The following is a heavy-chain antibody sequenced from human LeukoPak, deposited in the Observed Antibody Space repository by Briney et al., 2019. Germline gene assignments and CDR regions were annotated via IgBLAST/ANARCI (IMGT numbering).Heavy chain of an antibody. D-gene: IGHD3-3*01. CDR1: GGSISSSSSY. V-gene: IGHV4-39*07. CDR2: IYYSGIT. CDR3: ARVHYDFWSGYYRLSWFDP. Sequence: SETLSLTCTVSGGSISSSSSYWGWIRQPPGKGLEWIGSIYYSGITYYNPSLKSRVTISIDTSKSQFSLKLNSLTAADTAVYYCARVHYDFWSGYYRLSWFDPWGQGTLVTVSS. J-gene: IGHJ5*02.